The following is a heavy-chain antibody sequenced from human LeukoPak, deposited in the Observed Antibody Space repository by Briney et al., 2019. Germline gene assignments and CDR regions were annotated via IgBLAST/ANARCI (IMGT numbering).Heavy chain of an antibody. CDR1: GFTFSSYG. CDR3: ARDGPAADAGWWLRSSFCFDY. D-gene: IGHD5-12*01. Sequence: PGRSLRLSCAASGFTFSSYGMHWVRQAPGKGLEWVAVIWYDGSNKYYADSVKGRFTISRDNSKNTLYLQMNSLRAEDTAVYYCARDGPAADAGWWLRSSFCFDYWGQGTLVTVSS. CDR2: IWYDGSNK. V-gene: IGHV3-33*01. J-gene: IGHJ4*02.